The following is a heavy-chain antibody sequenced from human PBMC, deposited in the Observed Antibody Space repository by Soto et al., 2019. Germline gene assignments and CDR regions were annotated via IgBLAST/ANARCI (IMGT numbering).Heavy chain of an antibody. Sequence: GESLKISCKGSGYTFTTYWIGWVRQMPGKGLEWMGIIYPGDSDTTYSPSFQGQVTISADKSISTAYLQWNSLKASDSAMYYCGRLDSRYYFDYWGQGTLVTVSS. D-gene: IGHD5-12*01. V-gene: IGHV5-51*01. CDR1: GYTFTTYW. CDR3: GRLDSRYYFDY. J-gene: IGHJ4*02. CDR2: IYPGDSDT.